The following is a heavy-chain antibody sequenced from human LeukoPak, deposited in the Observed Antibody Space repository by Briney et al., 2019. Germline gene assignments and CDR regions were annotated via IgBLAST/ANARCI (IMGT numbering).Heavy chain of an antibody. CDR2: IKSKTDGGTT. CDR1: GFTFSNAW. CDR3: TTDVHDYGDYARFDY. D-gene: IGHD4-17*01. J-gene: IGHJ4*02. Sequence: GGSLRLSCAASGFTFSNAWMSWVRQAPGKGLEWVGRIKSKTDGGTTDYAAPVKGRFTISRDDSKNTLYLQMNSLKTEDTAVYYCTTDVHDYGDYARFDYWGQGTLVTVSS. V-gene: IGHV3-15*01.